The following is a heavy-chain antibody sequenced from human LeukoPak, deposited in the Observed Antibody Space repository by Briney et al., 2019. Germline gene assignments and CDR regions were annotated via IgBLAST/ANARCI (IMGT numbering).Heavy chain of an antibody. V-gene: IGHV3-15*01. CDR2: IKSKTDGGTT. CDR3: TTDPFTMLAYGTGSLGFDY. Sequence: GGSLRLSCAASGFTFSNAWMSWVRQAPGKGLEWVGRIKSKTDGGTTDYAAPVKGRFTISRDDSKNTLYLQMNSLKTEDTAVNYCTTDPFTMLAYGTGSLGFDYWGQGTLVTVSS. D-gene: IGHD3-10*01. CDR1: GFTFSNAW. J-gene: IGHJ4*02.